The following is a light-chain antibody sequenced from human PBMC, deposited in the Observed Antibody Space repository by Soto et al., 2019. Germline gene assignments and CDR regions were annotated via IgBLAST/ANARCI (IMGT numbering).Light chain of an antibody. Sequence: EIVMTQSPATLSVSPGERATLSCRASQSISSNLAWYQQKPGQAPRLLMFRTSSRATGIPARFSGSGSGTEFTLTISSLQSEDFAVYYCQQYNNWPPHTFGQGTKLEIK. V-gene: IGKV3-15*01. J-gene: IGKJ2*01. CDR2: RTS. CDR3: QQYNNWPPHT. CDR1: QSISSN.